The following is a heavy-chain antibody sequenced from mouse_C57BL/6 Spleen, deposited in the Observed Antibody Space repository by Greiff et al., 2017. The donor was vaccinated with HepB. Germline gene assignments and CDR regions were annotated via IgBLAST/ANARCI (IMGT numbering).Heavy chain of an antibody. Sequence: QVQLQQSGAELVRPGTSVKMSCKASGYTFTNYWIGWAKQRPGHGLEWIGDIYPGGGYTNYNEKFKGKATLTADKSSSTAYMQFSSLTSEDSAIYYCARRDDYDGPWFAYWGQGTLVTVSA. V-gene: IGHV1-63*01. CDR2: IYPGGGYT. CDR1: GYTFTNYW. D-gene: IGHD2-4*01. CDR3: ARRDDYDGPWFAY. J-gene: IGHJ3*01.